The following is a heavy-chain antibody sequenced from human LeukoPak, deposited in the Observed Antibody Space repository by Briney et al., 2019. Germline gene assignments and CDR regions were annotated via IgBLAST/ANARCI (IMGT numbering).Heavy chain of an antibody. J-gene: IGHJ4*02. Sequence: SETLSLTCAVYGGSFSGYYWSWIRQPPGKGLEWIGEINHSGSTNYNPSLKSRVTISVDTSKNQFSLKLSSVTAADTAAYYCASSTYYDILTGYRVNYFDYWGQGTLVTVSS. D-gene: IGHD3-9*01. CDR1: GGSFSGYY. CDR3: ASSTYYDILTGYRVNYFDY. V-gene: IGHV4-34*01. CDR2: INHSGST.